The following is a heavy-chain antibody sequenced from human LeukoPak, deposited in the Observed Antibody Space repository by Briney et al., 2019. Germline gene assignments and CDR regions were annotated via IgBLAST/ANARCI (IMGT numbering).Heavy chain of an antibody. CDR3: ARGTSGWAPKYNWFDP. D-gene: IGHD6-19*01. CDR1: GYTFTCYY. Sequence: ASVKVSCKASGYTFTCYYMHWVRQAPGQGLEWMGWINPNSGGTNYAQKFQGWVTMTRDTSISTAYMELSRLRSDDTAVYYCARGTSGWAPKYNWFDPWGQGTLVTVSS. V-gene: IGHV1-2*04. CDR2: INPNSGGT. J-gene: IGHJ5*02.